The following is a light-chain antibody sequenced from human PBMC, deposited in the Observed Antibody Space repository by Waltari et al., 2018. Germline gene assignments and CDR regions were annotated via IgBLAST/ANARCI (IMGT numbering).Light chain of an antibody. CDR3: QQSYSTPYT. CDR2: AAS. J-gene: IGKJ2*01. CDR1: QSISNY. Sequence: DIQMTQSPSSLSASVGDRVTITCRASQSISNYLNWYQQRPGKAPKLLIYAASSLQSGVPSRFSGGGSGTDFTLTISSLQPEDFATYYCQQSYSTPYTFGQGTKLEIK. V-gene: IGKV1-39*01.